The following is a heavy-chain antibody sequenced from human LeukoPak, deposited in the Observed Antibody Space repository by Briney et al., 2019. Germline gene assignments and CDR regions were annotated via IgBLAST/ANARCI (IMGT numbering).Heavy chain of an antibody. J-gene: IGHJ3*02. CDR2: IYYSGST. CDR3: ARDRSSIVLVQAAIKADAFDI. V-gene: IGHV4-31*03. D-gene: IGHD2-2*01. CDR1: GGSISSGGYY. Sequence: SETLSLTCTVSGGSISSGGYYWSWIRQHPGKGLEWIGYIYYSGSTYYNPSLKSRVTISVDTAKNQFSLKPSSVTPADTPVYYCARDRSSIVLVQAAIKADAFDIWGQGTMVTVSS.